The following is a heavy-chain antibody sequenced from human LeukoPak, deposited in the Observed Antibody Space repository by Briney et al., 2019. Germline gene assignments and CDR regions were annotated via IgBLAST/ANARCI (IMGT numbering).Heavy chain of an antibody. D-gene: IGHD4-11*01. CDR2: ISSSSSYI. Sequence: GGSLRLSCAASGFTFSSYSMNWVRQAPGKGLEWVSSISSSSSYIYYADSVKGRFTISRDNAKNSLYLQMNSLRAEDTAVYYCAKGSSNTDYYYYMDVWGKGTTVTVSS. J-gene: IGHJ6*03. CDR1: GFTFSSYS. CDR3: AKGSSNTDYYYYMDV. V-gene: IGHV3-21*01.